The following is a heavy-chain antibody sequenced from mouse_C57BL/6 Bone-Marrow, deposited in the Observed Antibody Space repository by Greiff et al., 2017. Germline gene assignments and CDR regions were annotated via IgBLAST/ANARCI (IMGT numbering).Heavy chain of an antibody. V-gene: IGHV1-82*01. D-gene: IGHD1-1*01. CDR3: ARGDYSGSSYLYFDY. J-gene: IGHJ2*01. CDR1: GYAFSSSW. Sequence: QVQLQQSGPELVKPGASVKISCKASGYAFSSSWMNWVKQRPGTGLEWIGRIYPGDGDTNYNGKFKSKATLTADKSSSTAYMQLSSLTSEDSAVYFCARGDYSGSSYLYFDYWGQGTTLTVSS. CDR2: IYPGDGDT.